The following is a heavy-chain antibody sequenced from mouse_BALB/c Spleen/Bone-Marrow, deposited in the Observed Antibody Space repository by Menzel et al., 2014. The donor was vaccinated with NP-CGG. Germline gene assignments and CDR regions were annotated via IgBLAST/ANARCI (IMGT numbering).Heavy chain of an antibody. J-gene: IGHJ2*01. V-gene: IGHV1S81*02. CDR2: MDPNTGRT. CDR3: ARINGYDY. Sequence: VQLVESGAELVKPGASVKLSCKASGYTFTSYWMHWVKQRPGQGLEWIGEMDPNTGRTDYNKKFKSQVSLTVDKSSSTAYMHLSSLTSEDSAVYYCARINGYDYWGQGTTLTVSS. D-gene: IGHD2-2*01. CDR1: GYTFTSYW.